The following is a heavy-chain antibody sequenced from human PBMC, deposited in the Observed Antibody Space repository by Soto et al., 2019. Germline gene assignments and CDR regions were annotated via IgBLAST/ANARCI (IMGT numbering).Heavy chain of an antibody. Sequence: ASVKVSCKASGYTFTSYAMHWVRQAPGQRLEGMGWNNAGNGNTKYSQKFQGRVTITREKSASTAYMELSSLRSEDTAVYYCARMRYSYGSGEWGQGTLVTVSS. CDR2: NNAGNGNT. J-gene: IGHJ4*02. V-gene: IGHV1-3*01. D-gene: IGHD5-18*01. CDR1: GYTFTSYA. CDR3: ARMRYSYGSGE.